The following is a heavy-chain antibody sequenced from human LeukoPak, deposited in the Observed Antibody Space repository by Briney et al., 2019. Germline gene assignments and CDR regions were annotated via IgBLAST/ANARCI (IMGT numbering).Heavy chain of an antibody. V-gene: IGHV4-59*01. CDR1: GGSINGYY. Sequence: PSETLSLTCTVSGGSINGYYWSWVRQPPGNGLEWIGYIYYDGSTNYNPSLKSRVTISVDTSKNQFSLKMTSVTAADTAVYYCMRGGDWGYRNTWFGFDYWGQGTLVTVSS. CDR2: IYYDGST. J-gene: IGHJ4*02. CDR3: MRGGDWGYRNTWFGFDY. D-gene: IGHD3-10*01.